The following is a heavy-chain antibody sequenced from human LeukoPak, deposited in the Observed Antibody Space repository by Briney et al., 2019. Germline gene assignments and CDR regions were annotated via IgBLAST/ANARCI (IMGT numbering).Heavy chain of an antibody. CDR3: ARDWLYYDIDSAFDI. CDR1: GYTCTSYG. D-gene: IGHD3-9*01. CDR2: ISAYNGNT. J-gene: IGHJ3*02. Sequence: GASVKVSCKASGYTCTSYGISWVRQAPGQGLEWMGWISAYNGNTNYAQKLQGRVTMTTDTSTSTAYMELRSLRSDDTAVYYCARDWLYYDIDSAFDIWGQGTMVTISS. V-gene: IGHV1-18*01.